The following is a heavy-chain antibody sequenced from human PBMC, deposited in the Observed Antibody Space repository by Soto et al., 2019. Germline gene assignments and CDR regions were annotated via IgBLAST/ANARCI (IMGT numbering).Heavy chain of an antibody. D-gene: IGHD3-10*01. J-gene: IGHJ6*04. V-gene: IGHV4-59*01. Sequence: QVQLQESGPGLVKPSETLSLTCTVSGGSISSYYWSWIRQPPGKGLEWIGYIYYSGSTNYNPSLKSRVTISVDTSKNQFSLKLSSVTAADTAVYYCARARKRITMVRGLPRTTPGGLDVWGKGTTVTVSS. CDR2: IYYSGST. CDR3: ARARKRITMVRGLPRTTPGGLDV. CDR1: GGSISSYY.